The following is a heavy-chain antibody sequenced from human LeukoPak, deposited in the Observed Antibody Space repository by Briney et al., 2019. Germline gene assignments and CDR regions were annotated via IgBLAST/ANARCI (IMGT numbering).Heavy chain of an antibody. CDR3: TTDGYRLRLLWFGERMDV. CDR1: GFTFSNAW. D-gene: IGHD3-10*01. CDR2: IKSKTDGGTT. J-gene: IGHJ6*02. V-gene: IGHV3-15*07. Sequence: GGSLRLSCAASGFTFSNAWMNWVRQAPGKGLEWVGRIKSKTDGGTTGYAAPVKGRFTISRDDSKNTLYLQMNSLKTEDTAVYYCTTDGYRLRLLWFGERMDVWGQGTTVTVSS.